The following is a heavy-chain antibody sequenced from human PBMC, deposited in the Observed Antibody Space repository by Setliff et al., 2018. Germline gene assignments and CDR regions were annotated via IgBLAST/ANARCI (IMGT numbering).Heavy chain of an antibody. CDR1: DGSSSSHY. CDR2: IHFSGTT. CDR3: ARENGYCSGGACYFMFDY. D-gene: IGHD2-15*01. J-gene: IGHJ4*02. Sequence: SETLSLTCTVSDGSSSSHYWSWIRQPPGKGLEWIGYIHFSGTTNYNPSLKSRVTLSLDTSKNQFSLELGSVTAADTAIYYCARENGYCSGGACYFMFDYWGQGTLVTVSS. V-gene: IGHV4-59*11.